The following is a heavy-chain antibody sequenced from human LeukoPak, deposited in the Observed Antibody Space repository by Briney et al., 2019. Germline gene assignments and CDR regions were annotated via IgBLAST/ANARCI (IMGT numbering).Heavy chain of an antibody. CDR1: GYTFTIFY. D-gene: IGHD6-13*01. Sequence: EASVKVSCKASGYTFTIFYTHSVPQAPGQGLEWMGIINATGGSTSYAQKFQGRVSMTRDRDTSTVYMELSSLKSEDTAVFYCAINSSSWYYFGYWGPGTLVTVSS. J-gene: IGHJ4*02. CDR2: INATGGST. V-gene: IGHV1-46*01. CDR3: AINSSSWYYFGY.